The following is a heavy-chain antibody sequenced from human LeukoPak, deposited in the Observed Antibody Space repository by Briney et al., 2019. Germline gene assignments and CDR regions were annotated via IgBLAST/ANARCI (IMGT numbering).Heavy chain of an antibody. CDR2: IYYSGSN. CDR3: ARATYSSGWGTSDY. J-gene: IGHJ4*02. D-gene: IGHD6-19*01. V-gene: IGHV4-59*01. CDR1: GGSIISYY. Sequence: SETLSLTCSVAGGSIISYYRIWIRQPPGKGLEWMGYIYYSGSNNYNPSLKRRVTISVDTSKNQFSLKLSSVTAADTAVYYCARATYSSGWGTSDYWGQGTLVTVSP.